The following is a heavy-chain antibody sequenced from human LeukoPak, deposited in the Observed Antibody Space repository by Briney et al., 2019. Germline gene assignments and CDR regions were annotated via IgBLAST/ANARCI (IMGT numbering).Heavy chain of an antibody. CDR3: AKDQGGRYYDILAGYYPENFFDY. CDR2: ISGTGGSA. V-gene: IGHV3-23*01. CDR1: GFTFSNYA. J-gene: IGHJ4*02. D-gene: IGHD3-9*01. Sequence: GGSLRLSCAASGFTFSNYAMGWVRQAPGKGLEWVSTISGTGGSANYADSVKGRFTFSRDNSKDTLYLQMNGLRAEDTAVYYCAKDQGGRYYDILAGYYPENFFDYWGQGTLVTVSS.